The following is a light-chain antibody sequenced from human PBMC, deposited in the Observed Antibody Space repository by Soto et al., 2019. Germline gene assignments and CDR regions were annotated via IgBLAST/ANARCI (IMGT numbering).Light chain of an antibody. CDR2: YDS. Sequence: SYELTQPPSVSVAPGKTARITCGGNNIGSKSVHWYQQKAGQAPILAMYYDSDRPSGIPERFSGSNSGNTAPLTISTVEAGDEADYYCQVWDISSNHVVFGGGTQLTVL. V-gene: IGLV3-21*04. CDR1: NIGSKS. J-gene: IGLJ2*01. CDR3: QVWDISSNHVV.